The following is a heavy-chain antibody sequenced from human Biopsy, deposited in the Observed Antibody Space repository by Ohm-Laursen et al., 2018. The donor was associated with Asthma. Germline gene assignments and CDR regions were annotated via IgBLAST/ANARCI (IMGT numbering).Heavy chain of an antibody. J-gene: IGHJ6*02. CDR3: ARDQGIAAAGTIFDYYYYGMDV. CDR2: ITGSGGFT. CDR1: GFTFSNYA. V-gene: IGHV3-23*01. D-gene: IGHD6-13*01. Sequence: GSLRLSCAASGFTFSNYAMSWVRQAPGKGLEWVSSITGSGGFTYYADSVKGRFTISRDNSKNTLYLQMNSLRAEDTAVYYCARDQGIAAAGTIFDYYYYGMDVWGQGTTVTVSS.